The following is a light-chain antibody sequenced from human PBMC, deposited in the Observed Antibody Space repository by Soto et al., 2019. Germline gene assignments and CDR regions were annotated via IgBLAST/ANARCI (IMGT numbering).Light chain of an antibody. V-gene: IGKV1-9*01. Sequence: SQLTHSPCSLSASVGARATITCRASQGISNFLAWYQQKPGKAPKILIYAASTLQSGVPSRFSGSGSGTDCTLTISSLEPEDVAAYYCQQFDSYPPTLGRGTKVDIK. CDR1: QGISNF. CDR3: QQFDSYPPT. J-gene: IGKJ2*01. CDR2: AAS.